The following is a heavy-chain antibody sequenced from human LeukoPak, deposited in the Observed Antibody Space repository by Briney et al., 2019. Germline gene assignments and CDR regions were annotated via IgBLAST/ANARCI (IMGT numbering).Heavy chain of an antibody. Sequence: GESLKISCKGSGYSFTTYWIGWARQMPGKGLEWMGIIYPGDSDTRYSPSFQGQVTISADNSISTAYLQWSSLKASDTAMYYCARLSSRQQCLDYWGQGTLVTVSS. D-gene: IGHD6-19*01. V-gene: IGHV5-51*01. CDR1: GYSFTTYW. CDR3: ARLSSRQQCLDY. J-gene: IGHJ4*02. CDR2: IYPGDSDT.